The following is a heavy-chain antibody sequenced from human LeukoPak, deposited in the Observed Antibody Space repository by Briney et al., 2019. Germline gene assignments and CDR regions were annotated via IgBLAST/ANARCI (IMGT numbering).Heavy chain of an antibody. D-gene: IGHD5-18*01. CDR2: IYYSKNT. Sequence: SATLSLTCTVSGGSISSSNAYWGWIRQPPGKGLEWIGSIYYSKNTYYNPSLKSRVTISADTSKNQFSLTLGSVSATDTAVYYCASPRGFSYGYFDNWGQGTLVTVSS. CDR1: GGSISSSNAY. J-gene: IGHJ4*02. V-gene: IGHV4-39*01. CDR3: ASPRGFSYGYFDN.